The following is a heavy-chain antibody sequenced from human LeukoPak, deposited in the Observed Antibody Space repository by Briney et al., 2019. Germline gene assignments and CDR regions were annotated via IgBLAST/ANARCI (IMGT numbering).Heavy chain of an antibody. CDR2: ISSSSSTI. Sequence: GGSLRLSCAASGFTFSSYSMNWVRQAPGKGLEWISYISSSSSTIYYADSVKGRFTISRDNAKNSLYLQMNSLRAEDTAVYYCARDGVGELPNWFDPWGQGTLVTVSS. D-gene: IGHD3-10*01. V-gene: IGHV3-48*04. J-gene: IGHJ5*02. CDR3: ARDGVGELPNWFDP. CDR1: GFTFSSYS.